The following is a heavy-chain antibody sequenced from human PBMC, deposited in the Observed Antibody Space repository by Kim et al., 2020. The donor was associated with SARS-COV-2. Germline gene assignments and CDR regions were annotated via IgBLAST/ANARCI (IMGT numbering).Heavy chain of an antibody. CDR2: IGTAGNKK. D-gene: IGHD2-21*02. V-gene: IGHV3-21*01. Sequence: GGSLRLSCAASGFTFSSYGMHWVRQAPGKGLEWVSAIGTAGNKKYQADLVRGCTIASGDTANNLFLLKNNRLRGDETGDYFSGGDSSALGYCLGNWYFAL. CDR1: GFTFSSYG. J-gene: IGHJ2*01. CDR3: GGDSSALGYCLGNWYFAL.